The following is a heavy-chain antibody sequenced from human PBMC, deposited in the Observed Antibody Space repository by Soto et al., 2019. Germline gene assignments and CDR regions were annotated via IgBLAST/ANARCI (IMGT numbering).Heavy chain of an antibody. V-gene: IGHV5-51*01. Sequence: PGESLKISCKGSGYSFTSYWIGWVRQMPGKGLEWMGIIYPGDSDTRYSPSFQGQVTISADKSISTAYLQWSSLKASGTAMYYCARPRSSGRNYYGMDVWGQGTTVTVSS. CDR1: GYSFTSYW. CDR3: ARPRSSGRNYYGMDV. J-gene: IGHJ6*02. D-gene: IGHD6-25*01. CDR2: IYPGDSDT.